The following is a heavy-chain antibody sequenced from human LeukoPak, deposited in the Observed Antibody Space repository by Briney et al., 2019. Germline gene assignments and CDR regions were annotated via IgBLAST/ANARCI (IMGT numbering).Heavy chain of an antibody. J-gene: IGHJ4*02. CDR1: GGSISSYY. Sequence: SETLSLTCTVSGGSISSYYWSWIRQPPGKGLEWIGYIYYSGSTNYNPSLKSRVTISVDTSKNQFSLKLSSVTAADTAVYYCARYPGLELLDYWGQGTLVTVSS. CDR2: IYYSGST. V-gene: IGHV4-59*01. CDR3: ARYPGLELLDY. D-gene: IGHD1-7*01.